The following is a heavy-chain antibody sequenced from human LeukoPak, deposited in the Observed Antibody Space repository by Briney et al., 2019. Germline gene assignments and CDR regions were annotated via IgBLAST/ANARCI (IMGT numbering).Heavy chain of an antibody. D-gene: IGHD3-10*01. V-gene: IGHV3-7*01. CDR1: GFTFGTYW. CDR3: AREHYYGSGSYSF. J-gene: IGHJ4*02. CDR2: IKQDGGEK. Sequence: GGSLRLSCAASGFTFGTYWMTWVRRAPGKGLQWVANIKQDGGEKYYVDSVKGRFSISRDNAKNSLYLQMNSLRAEDTAVYYCAREHYYGSGSYSFWGQGTLVTVSS.